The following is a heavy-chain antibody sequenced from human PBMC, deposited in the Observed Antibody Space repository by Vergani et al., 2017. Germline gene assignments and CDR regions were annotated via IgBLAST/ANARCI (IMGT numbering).Heavy chain of an antibody. CDR2: MYHSGST. J-gene: IGHJ5*02. D-gene: IGHD3-10*01. CDR3: GRVADFYGLGSRLLDL. CDR1: GGSMSGYY. Sequence: QVRLQESGPGLVKPSETLSLTCSVPGGSMSGYYWSWIRQPPGKELEWIWYMYHSGSTNYNPSLETRVTISGDTSKNQFSLKLNSVTAADTAVYYCGRVADFYGLGSRLLDLWGQGILVTVSS. V-gene: IGHV4-59*01.